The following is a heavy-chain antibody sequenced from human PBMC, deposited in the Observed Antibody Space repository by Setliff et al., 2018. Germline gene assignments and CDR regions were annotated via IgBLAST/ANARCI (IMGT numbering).Heavy chain of an antibody. D-gene: IGHD5-12*01. J-gene: IGHJ3*02. CDR1: GYTFTTYG. CDR2: ISAHTGNT. CDR3: SRSFDSGFYHQRDAYDI. Sequence: ASVKVSCKTSGYTFTTYGISWVRQAPGQGLEWMGWISAHTGNTYSGQKLHDRLTLTTDTSTNTAYMELRSLGSDDTTVYYCSRSFDSGFYHQRDAYDIWGQGTLVTVSS. V-gene: IGHV1-18*01.